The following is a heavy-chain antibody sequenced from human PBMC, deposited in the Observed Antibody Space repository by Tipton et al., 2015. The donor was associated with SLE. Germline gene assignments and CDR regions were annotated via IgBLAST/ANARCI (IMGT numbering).Heavy chain of an antibody. CDR1: GGSISSSSYY. Sequence: TLSLTCTVSGGSISSSSYYWGWIRQPPGKGLEWIASMHYSGSTYYDPSLKSRLTISLDTSKNQFSLKLTSVPAADTAVYYCASEVKGSSKYIQFWGQGTTVTVSS. V-gene: IGHV4-39*07. CDR3: ASEVKGSSKYIQF. D-gene: IGHD6-6*01. J-gene: IGHJ6*02. CDR2: MHYSGST.